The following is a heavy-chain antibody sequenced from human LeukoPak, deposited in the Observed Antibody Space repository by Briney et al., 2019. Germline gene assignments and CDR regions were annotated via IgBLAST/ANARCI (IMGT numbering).Heavy chain of an antibody. CDR1: RFTFSTYA. CDR3: AKDSFALEPRNWFDP. V-gene: IGHV3-23*01. J-gene: IGHJ5*02. D-gene: IGHD1-1*01. CDR2: ISGSGGTT. Sequence: PGGSLRLSCAASRFTFSTYAMSWVRQAPGKGLEWVSAISGSGGTTYYADSVKGRFTISRDNSKNTLYLQINSLRAEDTAVYYCAKDSFALEPRNWFDPWGQGTLVTVSS.